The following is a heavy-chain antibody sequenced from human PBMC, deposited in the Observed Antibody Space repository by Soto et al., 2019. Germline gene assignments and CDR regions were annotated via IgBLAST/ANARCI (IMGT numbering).Heavy chain of an antibody. Sequence: QVQLVESGGGVVQPGRSLRLSCAASGFTFSSYGMHWVRQAPGKGLEWVAVISYDGSNKYYADSVKGRFTISRDNSKNTLYLQMNSLRAEDTAVYYCAATLGYCGGSCHATNFYAFDIWGQGTMVTVSS. V-gene: IGHV3-30*03. D-gene: IGHD2-15*01. CDR2: ISYDGSNK. J-gene: IGHJ3*02. CDR3: AATLGYCGGSCHATNFYAFDI. CDR1: GFTFSSYG.